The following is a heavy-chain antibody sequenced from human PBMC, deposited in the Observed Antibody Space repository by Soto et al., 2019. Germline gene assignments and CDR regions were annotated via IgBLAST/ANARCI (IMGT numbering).Heavy chain of an antibody. CDR3: ARAPSGGVAINYYYYGMDV. CDR2: ISYDGSNK. J-gene: IGHJ6*02. D-gene: IGHD3-3*01. V-gene: IGHV3-30-3*01. Sequence: PGGSLRLSCAASGFTFSSYAMHWVRQAPGKGLEWVAVISYDGSNKYYADSVKGRFTISRDNSKNTLYLQMNSLRAEDTAVYYCARAPSGGVAINYYYYGMDVWGQGTTVTVSS. CDR1: GFTFSSYA.